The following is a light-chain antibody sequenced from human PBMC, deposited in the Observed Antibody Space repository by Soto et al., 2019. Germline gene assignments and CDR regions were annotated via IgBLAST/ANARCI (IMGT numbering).Light chain of an antibody. CDR3: AAWDDSLNGVV. CDR1: TSNIGANT. CDR2: SSN. V-gene: IGLV1-44*01. J-gene: IGLJ2*01. Sequence: QSALTQSPSPSGTPGQRVTISCSGSTSNIGANTVNWYQQLPGTAPKLLIYSSNQRPSGVPDRFSGSKSGTSASLAISGLQSEDEADYYCAAWDDSLNGVVFGGGTQLTVL.